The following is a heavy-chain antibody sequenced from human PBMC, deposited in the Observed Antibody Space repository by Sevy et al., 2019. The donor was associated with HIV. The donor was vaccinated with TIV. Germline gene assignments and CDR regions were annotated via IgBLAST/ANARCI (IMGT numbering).Heavy chain of an antibody. J-gene: IGHJ6*02. Sequence: SETLSLTCTVSGGSISSYYWSWIRQPAGKGLEWIGRIYTSGSTNYNPSLKSRVTMSVDTSKNQFSLKLSSVTAADTAVYYCARSPPNYYDSSERSYGMDVWGQGTTVTVSS. D-gene: IGHD3-22*01. CDR2: IYTSGST. CDR3: ARSPPNYYDSSERSYGMDV. V-gene: IGHV4-4*07. CDR1: GGSISSYY.